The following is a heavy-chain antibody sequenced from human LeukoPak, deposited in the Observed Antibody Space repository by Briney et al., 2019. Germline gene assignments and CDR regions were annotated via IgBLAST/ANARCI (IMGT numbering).Heavy chain of an antibody. CDR3: ARALLRLGYFDY. D-gene: IGHD3-16*01. CDR1: GFTVSSNY. Sequence: GGSLRLSCAASGFTVSSNYMSWVRQAPGKGLEWVSVIYSGGSTYYADSVKGRFTISRDNSKSTLYLQMNSLRAEDTAVYYCARALLRLGYFDYWGQGTLVTVSS. CDR2: IYSGGST. V-gene: IGHV3-66*01. J-gene: IGHJ4*02.